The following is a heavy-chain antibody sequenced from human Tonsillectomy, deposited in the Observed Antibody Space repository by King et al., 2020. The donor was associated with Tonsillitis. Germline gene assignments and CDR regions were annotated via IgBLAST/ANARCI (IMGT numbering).Heavy chain of an antibody. Sequence: LQLQESGPGLVKPSETLSLTCTVSGGSISSSSYHWGWIRQPPGKGLEWIGSIYYSGSTYYNPSLKSRVTISLDTSKNQFSLKLSSVTAADTAVYYCARGGIAARWYNWFDPWGQGTLVTVSS. D-gene: IGHD6-6*01. V-gene: IGHV4-39*01. CDR3: ARGGIAARWYNWFDP. J-gene: IGHJ5*02. CDR1: GGSISSSSYH. CDR2: IYYSGST.